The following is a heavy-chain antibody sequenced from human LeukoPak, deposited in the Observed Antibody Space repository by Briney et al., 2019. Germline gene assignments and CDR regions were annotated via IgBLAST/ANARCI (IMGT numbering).Heavy chain of an antibody. J-gene: IGHJ4*02. CDR1: GYTFVGHY. CDR2: INPSGVST. D-gene: IGHD5-12*01. CDR3: ARGPWINSGYPSYYCDY. V-gene: IGHV1-46*01. Sequence: ASVKVSCKASGYTFVGHYMHWVRQAPGQGLEWMGIINPSGVSTNYAQKFQGRVTMTRDMSTSTVYMELSSLRSEDTAVYYCARGPWINSGYPSYYCDYWGQGTLVTVSS.